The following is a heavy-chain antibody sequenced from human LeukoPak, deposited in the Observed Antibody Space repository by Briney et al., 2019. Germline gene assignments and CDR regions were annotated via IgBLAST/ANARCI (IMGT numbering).Heavy chain of an antibody. D-gene: IGHD3-22*01. J-gene: IGHJ3*02. CDR1: GFTFSDYY. CDR3: AKDRDFYDTNSFSPDAFDI. CDR2: ISASGSYI. Sequence: GGSLRLSCAASGFTFSDYYMSWIRQAPGKGLEWVSTISASGSYIFYADSVRGRFTISRDNAKNSLHLQMDSLRAEDTAVYYCAKDRDFYDTNSFSPDAFDIWGQGTMVTVSS. V-gene: IGHV3-11*04.